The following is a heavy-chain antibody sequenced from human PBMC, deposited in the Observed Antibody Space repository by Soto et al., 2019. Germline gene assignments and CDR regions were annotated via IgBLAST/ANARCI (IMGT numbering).Heavy chain of an antibody. CDR1: GFTFDDYA. J-gene: IGHJ4*02. D-gene: IGHD6-13*01. Sequence: GGSLRLSCAASGFTFDDYAMHWVRQAPGKGLEWVSGISWNSGSIGYADSVKGRFTISRDNAKNSLYLQMNSLRAEDTALYYCAKDVAAAAGTVDYWGKGTLVTVPS. CDR3: AKDVAAAAGTVDY. V-gene: IGHV3-9*01. CDR2: ISWNSGSI.